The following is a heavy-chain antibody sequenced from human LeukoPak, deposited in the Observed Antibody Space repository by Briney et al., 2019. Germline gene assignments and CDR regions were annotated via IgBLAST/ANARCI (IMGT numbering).Heavy chain of an antibody. J-gene: IGHJ6*02. CDR3: ATSPIVVVPAALLNYYGMDV. V-gene: IGHV1-24*01. CDR2: FDPEDGET. CDR1: GYTLTELS. D-gene: IGHD2-2*01. Sequence: ASVKVSCKVSGYTLTELSMHWVRQAPGKGLEWMGGFDPEDGETIYAQKFQGRVTMTEDTSTDTAYMELSSLRSGDTAVYYCATSPIVVVPAALLNYYGMDVWGQGTTVTVSS.